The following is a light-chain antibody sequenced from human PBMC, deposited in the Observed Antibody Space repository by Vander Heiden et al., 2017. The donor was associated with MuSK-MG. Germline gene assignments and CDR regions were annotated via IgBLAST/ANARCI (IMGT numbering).Light chain of an antibody. CDR2: AAS. J-gene: IGKJ2*01. V-gene: IGKV1-8*01. Sequence: AIRMTQSPSSFSASTGDRVTITCRASQGISSYLAWYQQKPGKAPKLLIYAASTLQSGVPSRFSGSGSGTDFTLTISCLQSEDFATYYCQQEDSCPSPFGQGTKLEIK. CDR1: QGISSY. CDR3: QQEDSCPSP.